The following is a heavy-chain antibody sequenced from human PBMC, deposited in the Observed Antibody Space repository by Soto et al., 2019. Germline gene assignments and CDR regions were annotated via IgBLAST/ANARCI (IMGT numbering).Heavy chain of an antibody. V-gene: IGHV3-48*03. CDR1: GFTFSSYE. CDR3: AREVGGLDEGDPGAFDI. J-gene: IGHJ3*02. Sequence: HPGGSLRLSCAASGFTFSSYEMNWVRQAPGKGLEWVSYISSSGSTIYYADSVKGRFTISRDNAKNSLYLQMNSLRAEDTAVYYCAREVGGLDEGDPGAFDIWGQGTMVTVSS. D-gene: IGHD4-17*01. CDR2: ISSSGSTI.